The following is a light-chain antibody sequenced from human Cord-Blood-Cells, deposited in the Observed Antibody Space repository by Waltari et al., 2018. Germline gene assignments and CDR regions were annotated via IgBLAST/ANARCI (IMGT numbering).Light chain of an antibody. Sequence: QSVLTQPPSVSGAPGQRVTISCTGSSSNIGAGYDVHWYQQLPGTAPKLLIYGNSKRPSGFPDRFSGSKSGTSASLAITGLQAEDEADYYCHSYDSSLSGWVFGGGTKLTVL. CDR2: GNS. J-gene: IGLJ3*02. CDR1: SSNIGAGYD. V-gene: IGLV1-40*01. CDR3: HSYDSSLSGWV.